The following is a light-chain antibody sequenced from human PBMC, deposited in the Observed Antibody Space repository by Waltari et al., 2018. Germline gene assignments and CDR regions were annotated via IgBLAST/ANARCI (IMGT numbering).Light chain of an antibody. CDR3: QQYGSSGLYT. V-gene: IGKV3-20*01. CDR1: QSLTKRY. Sequence: EVVLTQSPDTLPLSPGERATISCRASQSLTKRYLAWYQQKPGRAPRLLIYGASSRAAGIPDRLSGSGSGTDFTLTISRLEPEDFAVYYCQQYGSSGLYTFGQGTKLEIK. CDR2: GAS. J-gene: IGKJ2*01.